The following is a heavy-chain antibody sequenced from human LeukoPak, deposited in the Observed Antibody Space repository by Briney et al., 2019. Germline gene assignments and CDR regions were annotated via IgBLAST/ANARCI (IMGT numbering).Heavy chain of an antibody. J-gene: IGHJ6*02. CDR2: ITTSGSTI. D-gene: IGHD5-18*01. V-gene: IGHV3-11*01. CDR1: GFTFSDYY. Sequence: GGSLRLSCVAPGFTFSDYYMNWIRQAPGKGLEWVSYITTSGSTIYYIDSVKGRFTISRDNAKNSLYLQMNSLRAEDTAVYYCARSNSYGYVRTMDVWGQGTTVTVSS. CDR3: ARSNSYGYVRTMDV.